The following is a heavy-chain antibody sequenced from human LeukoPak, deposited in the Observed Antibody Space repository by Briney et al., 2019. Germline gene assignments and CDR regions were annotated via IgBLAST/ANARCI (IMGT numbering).Heavy chain of an antibody. V-gene: IGHV3-30*02. J-gene: IGHJ5*02. CDR3: AKTHDYGDSVLSHVPGNWFDP. Sequence: GGSLRLSCAASGFTFSSYDMRWVLQAPGKGVEWVAFILYDGSNKYYADSVKGRFTISRDKSKNTLYLQMNSLRAEDTGVYYCAKTHDYGDSVLSHVPGNWFDPWGQGTLVTVSS. CDR1: GFTFSSYD. CDR2: ILYDGSNK. D-gene: IGHD4-17*01.